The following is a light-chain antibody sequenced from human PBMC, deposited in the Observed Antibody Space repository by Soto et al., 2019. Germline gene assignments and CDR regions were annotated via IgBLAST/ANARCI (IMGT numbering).Light chain of an antibody. V-gene: IGKV1-33*01. J-gene: IGKJ3*01. CDR2: DAS. Sequence: DIQMTQSPSSLSASVGDRVTITCQASQNINIYLNWYQQSQGRAPKLLIYDASSLEKGVPSRFSGTGSGTHFTLTISSLQPEDMATYYCQHYDDLPFTFGPGTHVDIK. CDR3: QHYDDLPFT. CDR1: QNINIY.